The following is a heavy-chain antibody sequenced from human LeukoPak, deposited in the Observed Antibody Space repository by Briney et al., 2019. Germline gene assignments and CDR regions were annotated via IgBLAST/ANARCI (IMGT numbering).Heavy chain of an antibody. CDR2: ISAYNGNT. CDR3: ARDWNGIVATEGKGYYYYGMDV. D-gene: IGHD5-12*01. V-gene: IGHV1-18*01. J-gene: IGHJ6*02. CDR1: GYTFTSYG. Sequence: ASVKVSCKASGYTFTSYGISWVRQAPGQGLEWMGWISAYNGNTNYAQQLQGRVTMTTDTSTSTAYMELRSLRSDDTAVYYCARDWNGIVATEGKGYYYYGMDVWGQGTTVTVSS.